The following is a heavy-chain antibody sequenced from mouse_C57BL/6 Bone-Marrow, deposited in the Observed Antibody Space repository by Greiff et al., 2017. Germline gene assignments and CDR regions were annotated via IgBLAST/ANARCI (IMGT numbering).Heavy chain of an antibody. CDR1: GFTFSDYG. CDR2: ISSGSSTI. CDR3: ARPYYGSSHWYFDV. V-gene: IGHV5-17*01. J-gene: IGHJ1*03. D-gene: IGHD1-1*01. Sequence: EVQLVESGGGLVKPGGSLKLSCAASGFTFSDYGMHWVRQAPETGLEWVAYISSGSSTIYYADTVKGRFTISRDNAKNTLFLQMTSLRSEDTAMYYCARPYYGSSHWYFDVWGTGTTVTVAS.